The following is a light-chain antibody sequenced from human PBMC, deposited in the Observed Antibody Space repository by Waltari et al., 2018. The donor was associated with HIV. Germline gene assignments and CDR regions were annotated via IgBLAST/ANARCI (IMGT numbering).Light chain of an antibody. J-gene: IGLJ3*02. V-gene: IGLV2-11*01. CDR1: SSDVGGYNY. CDR2: DVS. Sequence: QSALTQPRSVSGSPGQSVTISCPGTSSDVGGYNYVSWYQPHPGKAPKVMIYDVSKRPSGVPDRFAGSKSGNTASLTISGLQAEDEADYYCCSYAGSYTWVFGGGTKMTVL. CDR3: CSYAGSYTWV.